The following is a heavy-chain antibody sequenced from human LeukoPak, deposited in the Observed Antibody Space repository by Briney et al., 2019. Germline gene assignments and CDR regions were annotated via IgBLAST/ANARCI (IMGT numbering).Heavy chain of an antibody. Sequence: SVKVSCKASGGTFSSYAISWVRQAPGQGLEWMGRITPIFGTANYAQKFQGRVTITTDESTSTAYMELSSLRSEDTAVYYCAREDGSSWPFDYWGQGTLVTVSS. CDR3: AREDGSSWPFDY. J-gene: IGHJ4*02. V-gene: IGHV1-69*05. CDR1: GGTFSSYA. D-gene: IGHD6-13*01. CDR2: ITPIFGTA.